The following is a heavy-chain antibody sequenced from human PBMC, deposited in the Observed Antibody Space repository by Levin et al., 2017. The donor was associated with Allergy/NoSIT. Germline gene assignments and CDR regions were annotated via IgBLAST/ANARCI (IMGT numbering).Heavy chain of an antibody. D-gene: IGHD6-19*01. J-gene: IGHJ4*02. CDR3: ATLFQW. V-gene: IGHV3-15*01. CDR1: GFSLSNSW. CDR2: ISSKPDGAAT. Sequence: PGGSLRLSCAASGFSLSNSWMNWVRQAPGKGLEWIGRISSKPDGAATDYAAPLKGRFTIPRDDPTNTLYLQMSSLKVNDTASYYCATLFQWWGQGTLVTVSS.